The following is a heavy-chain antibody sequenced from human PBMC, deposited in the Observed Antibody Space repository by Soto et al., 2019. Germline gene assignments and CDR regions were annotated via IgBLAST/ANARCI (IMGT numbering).Heavy chain of an antibody. Sequence: SETLSLTCTVSGASISSSSYYWGWNGQPPGKGLAWIGNIYYSGSTYSNPSLKSRLTISVDTSKNQFSLMLSSVTAADTAVYYCARLPSFLRYYDWSTDYWGQGTLVTVSS. V-gene: IGHV4-39*01. CDR3: ARLPSFLRYYDWSTDY. J-gene: IGHJ4*02. CDR2: IYYSGST. CDR1: GASISSSSYY. D-gene: IGHD3-9*01.